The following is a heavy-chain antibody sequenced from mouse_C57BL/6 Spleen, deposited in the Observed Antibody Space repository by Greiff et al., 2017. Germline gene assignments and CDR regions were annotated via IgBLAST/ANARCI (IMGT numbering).Heavy chain of an antibody. CDR2: IDPSDSYT. V-gene: IGHV1-69*01. CDR3: ARLPPSSYSFDY. Sequence: QVQLQQPGAELVMPGASVKLSCKASGYTFTSYWMHWVKQRPGQGLEWIGEIDPSDSYTNYNQKFKGKSTLTVDKSSSTAYMQLSSLTSEDSAVYYCARLPPSSYSFDYWGQGTTLTVSS. CDR1: GYTFTSYW. J-gene: IGHJ2*01.